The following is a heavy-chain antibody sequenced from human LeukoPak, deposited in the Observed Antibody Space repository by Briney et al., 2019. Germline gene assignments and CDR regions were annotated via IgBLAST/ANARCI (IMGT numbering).Heavy chain of an antibody. D-gene: IGHD2-2*02. V-gene: IGHV3-7*05. J-gene: IGHJ5*02. CDR1: GFTFSNVW. Sequence: PGGSLRLSCEASGFTFSNVWMNWVRQAPGKGLEWVANIKHDGSEINYMDSVKGRFTISRDNPKSSLYLQINSLRTEDTAVYYCARGYCSSTSCYKNWFDPWGQGTLVTVSS. CDR3: ARGYCSSTSCYKNWFDP. CDR2: IKHDGSEI.